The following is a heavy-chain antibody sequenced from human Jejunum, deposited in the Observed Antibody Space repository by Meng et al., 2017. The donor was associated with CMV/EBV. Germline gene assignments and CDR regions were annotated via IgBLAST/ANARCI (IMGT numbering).Heavy chain of an antibody. V-gene: IGHV3-23*01. D-gene: IGHD1-26*01. CDR3: AKASDGGWELDYFDY. CDR1: GFTFTTYA. CDR2: ISGDGGKT. J-gene: IGHJ4*02. Sequence: EVQLLDSGGGLVQPGGSLRLSCAASGFTFTTYAMSWLRQVPGKGLEWVSAISGDGGKTYYTDFVKGRFTISRDSSKNTLYLQMNSLRVEDTAVYYCAKASDGGWELDYFDYWGQGTLVTVSS.